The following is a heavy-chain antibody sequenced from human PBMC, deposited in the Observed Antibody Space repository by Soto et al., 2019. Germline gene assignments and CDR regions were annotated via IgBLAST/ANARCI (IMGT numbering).Heavy chain of an antibody. Sequence: GASVKVSCKVSGYTLSELAIHWVRQAPGKGFEWMGGFDPESSDTIYAQKFQGRVTMTSDTSTETAYMELESLTSEDTAFYYCATMGFCGPGCYSFDYWGQGTLVTVSS. CDR2: FDPESSDT. CDR1: GYTLSELA. D-gene: IGHD2-21*02. V-gene: IGHV1-24*01. CDR3: ATMGFCGPGCYSFDY. J-gene: IGHJ4*02.